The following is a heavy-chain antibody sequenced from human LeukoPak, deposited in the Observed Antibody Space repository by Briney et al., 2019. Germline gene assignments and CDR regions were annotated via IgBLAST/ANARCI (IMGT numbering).Heavy chain of an antibody. Sequence: SETLSLTCNVSGASLSSYFWSWIRQPPGKGLERIGYIYYDGYPNYSSSLRSRITISVEKSKSQFSLNLRSVTAADTALYFCAGTELGYCTVTGCPLESWGQGTLVTVSS. CDR2: IYYDGYP. V-gene: IGHV4-59*01. CDR1: GASLSSYF. J-gene: IGHJ4*02. D-gene: IGHD2-8*02. CDR3: AGTELGYCTVTGCPLES.